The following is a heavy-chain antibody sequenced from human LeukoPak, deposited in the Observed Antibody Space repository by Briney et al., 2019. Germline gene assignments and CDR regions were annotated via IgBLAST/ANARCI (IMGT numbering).Heavy chain of an antibody. V-gene: IGHV3-48*04. CDR3: ARDQLALEWLLSIDY. CDR1: GFTFSGYW. Sequence: PGGSLRLSCAASGFTFSGYWMHWVRQAPGKGLEWVSYISSGGSSIYYADSVKGRFTISRDNAKNSLYLQMNSLTAEDTAVYYCARDQLALEWLLSIDYWGQGTLVTVSS. D-gene: IGHD3-3*01. J-gene: IGHJ4*02. CDR2: ISSGGSSI.